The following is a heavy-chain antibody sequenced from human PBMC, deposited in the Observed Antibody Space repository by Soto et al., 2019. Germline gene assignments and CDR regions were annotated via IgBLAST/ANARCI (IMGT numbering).Heavy chain of an antibody. CDR1: GFTVSNHY. CDR2: IYSGGYT. CDR3: APRPGGGGY. J-gene: IGHJ4*02. Sequence: EVQLVESGGGLIQPGGSLRLSCAVSGFTVSNHYMSWVRQAPGKGLEGVSVIYSGGYTAYGDSVKGRFTISRDNSKNTLILQKKSLGPADPGFFYWAPRPGGGGYWGQGTLVTVSS. D-gene: IGHD3-10*01. V-gene: IGHV3-53*01.